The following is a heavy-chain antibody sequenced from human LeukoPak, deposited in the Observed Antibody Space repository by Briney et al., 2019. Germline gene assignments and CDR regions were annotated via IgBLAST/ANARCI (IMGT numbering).Heavy chain of an antibody. CDR1: GFTFSHAW. V-gene: IGHV3-11*04. CDR3: AELGITMIGGV. Sequence: GGSLRLSCAVSGFTFSHAWMSWVRQAPGKGLEWVSYISSSGSTIYYADSVKGRFTISRDNAKNSLYLQMNSLRAEDTAVYHCAELGITMIGGVWGKGTTVTISS. D-gene: IGHD3-10*02. CDR2: ISSSGSTI. J-gene: IGHJ6*04.